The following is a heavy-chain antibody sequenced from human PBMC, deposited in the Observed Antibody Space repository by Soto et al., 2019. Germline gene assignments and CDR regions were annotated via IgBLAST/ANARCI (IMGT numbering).Heavy chain of an antibody. V-gene: IGHV3-9*01. D-gene: IGHD1-1*01. CDR2: INWNSGGI. CDR1: GFTFDDYA. Sequence: GGSLRLSCVASGFTFDDYAMYWVRQAPGKGLEWVSRINWNSGGIDYADSVKGRFTISRDNGKNSLYLQMNSLRADDTALYCCAKGIFYNRNPDYFDYWGQGTLVTVSS. J-gene: IGHJ4*02. CDR3: AKGIFYNRNPDYFDY.